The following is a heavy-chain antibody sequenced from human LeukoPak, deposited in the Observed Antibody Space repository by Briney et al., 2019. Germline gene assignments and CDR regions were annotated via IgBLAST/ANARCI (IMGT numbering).Heavy chain of an antibody. V-gene: IGHV3-23*01. Sequence: GGSLRLSCAASGFTFSSYAMSWVRQAPGKGLEWVSAISGSGGSTYYADSVKGRFTISRDNSKNTLYLQMNSLRAEDTAVYYCAKESRTAPVPGRTFDPWGQGTLVTVSS. CDR3: AKESRTAPVPGRTFDP. J-gene: IGHJ5*02. D-gene: IGHD1-1*01. CDR2: ISGSGGST. CDR1: GFTFSSYA.